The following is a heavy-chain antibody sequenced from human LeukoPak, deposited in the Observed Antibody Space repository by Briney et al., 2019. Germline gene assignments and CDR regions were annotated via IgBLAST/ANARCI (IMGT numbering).Heavy chain of an antibody. D-gene: IGHD3-22*01. Sequence: PGGSLRLSCAASGFTFSSYAMHWVRQAPGNGLEWVAVISYDGSNKYYADSVKGRFTISRDNSKNTLYLQMNSLRAEDTAVYYCARALREYYYASSGAFDIWGQGTMVTVSS. J-gene: IGHJ3*02. CDR2: ISYDGSNK. V-gene: IGHV3-30-3*01. CDR3: ARALREYYYASSGAFDI. CDR1: GFTFSSYA.